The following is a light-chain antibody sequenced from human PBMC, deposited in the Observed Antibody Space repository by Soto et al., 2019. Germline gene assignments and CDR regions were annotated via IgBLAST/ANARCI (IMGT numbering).Light chain of an antibody. CDR2: DAS. V-gene: IGKV3-11*01. CDR1: QSIATY. CDR3: QQRSNWPYT. Sequence: EIVLTQSPATLSLSPGERVTLSCRASQSIATYLVWYQQKPGQAPRLLIYDASNRATGIPARFSGSGSGTDFTLTISNLETEDFAVYYCQQRSNWPYTFGPGTEVDLK. J-gene: IGKJ3*01.